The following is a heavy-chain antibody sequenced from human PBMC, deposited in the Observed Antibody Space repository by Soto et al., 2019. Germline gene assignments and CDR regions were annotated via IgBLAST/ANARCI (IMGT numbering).Heavy chain of an antibody. D-gene: IGHD1-1*01. Sequence: ASVKVSCKASGYTFTSYAMHWVRQAPGQRLEWMGWINAGNGNTKYSQKFQGRVTITRDTSASTAYMELNSLRAEDTAVYYCVRDDDNDDNGLDYWGQGTLVTVSS. V-gene: IGHV1-3*01. CDR1: GYTFTSYA. J-gene: IGHJ4*02. CDR3: VRDDDNDDNGLDY. CDR2: INAGNGNT.